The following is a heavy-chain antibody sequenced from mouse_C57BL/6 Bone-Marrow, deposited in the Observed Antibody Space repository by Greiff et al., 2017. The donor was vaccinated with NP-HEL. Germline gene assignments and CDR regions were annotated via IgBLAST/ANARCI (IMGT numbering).Heavy chain of an antibody. CDR1: GFTFSSYT. CDR3: ARPLYYGNFSWFAY. CDR2: ISGGGGNT. Sequence: EVMLVESGGGLVKPGGSLKLSCAASGFTFSSYTMSWVRQTPEKRLEWVATISGGGGNTYYPDSVKGRFTISRDNAKNTLYLQMSSLRSEDTALYYCARPLYYGNFSWFAYWGQGTLVTVSA. V-gene: IGHV5-9*01. D-gene: IGHD2-1*01. J-gene: IGHJ3*01.